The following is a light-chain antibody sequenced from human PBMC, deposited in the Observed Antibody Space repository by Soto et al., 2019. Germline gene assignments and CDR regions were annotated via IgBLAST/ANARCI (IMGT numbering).Light chain of an antibody. V-gene: IGKV1-5*03. Sequence: DVQMTQSPSTLSASVGDTVTITCRASQNIDYYLALYQQKPGKAPKLLIYKASSLESGVPSRFSGSGFGTECTLTISSLQPDEFATYFCQHHNDYLYTFGQGTELEIK. J-gene: IGKJ2*01. CDR1: QNIDYY. CDR3: QHHNDYLYT. CDR2: KAS.